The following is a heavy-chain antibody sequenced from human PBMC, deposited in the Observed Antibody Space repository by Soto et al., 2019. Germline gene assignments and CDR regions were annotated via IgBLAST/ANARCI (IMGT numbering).Heavy chain of an antibody. CDR3: ARGAEGVTINYGMDV. V-gene: IGHV4-30-2*01. D-gene: IGHD4-17*01. J-gene: IGHJ6*02. CDR2: IYHSGST. CDR1: GGSISSGGYS. Sequence: QLQLQESGSGLVKPSQTLSLTCAVSGGSISSGGYSWSWIRQPPGKGLEWIGYIYHSGSTYYNPSIQSRVTISVDRSKNQFALKLGSVTAADTAVYYCARGAEGVTINYGMDVWGQGTTVTVSS.